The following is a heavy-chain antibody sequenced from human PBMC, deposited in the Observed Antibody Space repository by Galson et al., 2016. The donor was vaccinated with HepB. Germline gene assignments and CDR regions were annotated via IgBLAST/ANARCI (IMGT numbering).Heavy chain of an antibody. CDR2: INTYSGNV. J-gene: IGHJ6*02. CDR1: GYTFTNFG. Sequence: SVKVSCKASGYTFTNFGISWVRQAPGQGLELMGWINTYSGNVNSTQKVQGRVSMTTDTPTKTAYMELRSLRSDDTAVYYCARLYCSSSICYLTNGLDVWGQGTAVTVSS. CDR3: ARLYCSSSICYLTNGLDV. V-gene: IGHV1-18*01. D-gene: IGHD2-2*01.